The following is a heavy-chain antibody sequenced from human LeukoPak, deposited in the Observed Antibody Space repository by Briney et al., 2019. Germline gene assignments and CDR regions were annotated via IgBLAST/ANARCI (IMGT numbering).Heavy chain of an antibody. Sequence: GSLRLSCAASGFTFSDYYMSWIRQPPGKGLEWIGEINHSGSTNYNPSLKSRVTISVDTSKNQFSLKLSSVTAADTAVYYCARSATVTYGMDVWGQGTTVTVSS. J-gene: IGHJ6*02. CDR3: ARSATVTYGMDV. CDR1: GFTFSDYY. V-gene: IGHV4-34*01. CDR2: INHSGST. D-gene: IGHD4-17*01.